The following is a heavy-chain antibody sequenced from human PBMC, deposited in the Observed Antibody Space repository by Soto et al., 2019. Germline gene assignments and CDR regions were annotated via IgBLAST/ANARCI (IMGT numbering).Heavy chain of an antibody. CDR3: AAARSGSYGYFHS. Sequence: QMQLVQSGPEVKKPGTSVKVSCKASGFTLTTSAVQWVRQARGQRLEWIGWIVVGADNTNYAQKFQERVTITRDMSTSTVYMEVSSLKSEDTAIYYCAAARSGSYGYFHSWGRGTLVTVSS. V-gene: IGHV1-58*01. J-gene: IGHJ4*02. D-gene: IGHD1-26*01. CDR2: IVVGADNT. CDR1: GFTLTTSA.